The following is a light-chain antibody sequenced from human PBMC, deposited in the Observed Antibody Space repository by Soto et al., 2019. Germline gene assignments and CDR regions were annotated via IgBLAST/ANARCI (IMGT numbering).Light chain of an antibody. CDR3: AAWDDSLNGYV. CDR2: SNN. J-gene: IGLJ1*01. CDR1: SSNIGSDT. Sequence: QSLLTQPPSASGTPGQRVTISCPGSSSNIGSDTVNWYQQLPGTAPKLLIYSNNQRPSGVPDRFSGSKSGTSASLAISGLQSEDEADYYCAAWDDSLNGYVFGTGTKVTVL. V-gene: IGLV1-44*01.